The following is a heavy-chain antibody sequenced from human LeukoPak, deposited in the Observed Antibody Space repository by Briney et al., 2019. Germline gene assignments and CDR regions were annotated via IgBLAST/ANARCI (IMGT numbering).Heavy chain of an antibody. D-gene: IGHD5-12*01. CDR1: GFTFSSHL. CDR3: ARWKGDSRNFEY. CDR2: IKEDGSEK. V-gene: IGHV3-7*04. J-gene: IGHJ4*02. Sequence: GGSLRLSCAASGFTFSSHLMNWVRQAPGKGLEWGANIKEDGSEKYYVDFVKGRFTISRDNAKNSLCLQMNSLRAEDTAVYYCARWKGDSRNFEYWGQGTLVTVSS.